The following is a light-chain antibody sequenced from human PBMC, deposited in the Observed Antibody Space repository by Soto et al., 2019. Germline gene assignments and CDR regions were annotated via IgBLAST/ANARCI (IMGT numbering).Light chain of an antibody. Sequence: QSVLTQPASVSGSPGQSITISCTGTSSDVGGYNYVSWYQQHPGKAPKLMIYDVSNRPSGVSNRFFGSKSGNTASLTISGLQAEDEADYYCRSYTSSSTYVFGTGNKVTVL. CDR1: SSDVGGYNY. CDR3: RSYTSSSTYV. J-gene: IGLJ1*01. CDR2: DVS. V-gene: IGLV2-14*01.